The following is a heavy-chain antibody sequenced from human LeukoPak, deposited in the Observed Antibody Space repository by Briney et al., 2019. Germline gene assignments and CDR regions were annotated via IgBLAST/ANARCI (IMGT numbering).Heavy chain of an antibody. V-gene: IGHV3-30*02. Sequence: GGSLRLSRAASGFTFSGCGMHWVRQAPGKGLEWVAFIWYDGRDKYYADSVKGQFTISRDNSKNTLYLQMNSLRAEDTAVYYCAKDPYSYGSYFDYWGQGTLVTVSS. CDR3: AKDPYSYGSYFDY. J-gene: IGHJ4*02. D-gene: IGHD5-18*01. CDR2: IWYDGRDK. CDR1: GFTFSGCG.